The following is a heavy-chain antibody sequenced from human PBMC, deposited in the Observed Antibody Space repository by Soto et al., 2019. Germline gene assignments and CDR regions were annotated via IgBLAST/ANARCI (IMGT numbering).Heavy chain of an antibody. V-gene: IGHV3-21*01. Sequence: WGSRRLSCAASGFTFSSYSMNWVRQAPGKGLEWVSSISSSSSYIYYADSVKGRFTIYRDNAKNSLYLQMNSLRAEDTAVYYCARVYGGNPDDACDILGHGKIVTVS. CDR3: ARVYGGNPDDACDI. J-gene: IGHJ3*02. CDR2: ISSSSSYI. CDR1: GFTFSSYS. D-gene: IGHD2-15*01.